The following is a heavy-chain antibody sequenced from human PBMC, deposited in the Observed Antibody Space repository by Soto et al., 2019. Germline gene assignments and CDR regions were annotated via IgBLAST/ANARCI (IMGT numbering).Heavy chain of an antibody. D-gene: IGHD3-22*01. CDR1: GGTFRSYS. CDR2: IIPICDIT. V-gene: IGHV1-69*01. Sequence: QVQLVQSGAEVKKPGSSVKVSCKASGGTFRSYSISWVRQAPGQGLEWMGGIIPICDITNYAQKLQGRVTINADESTSTAYMELSSLGSDDTAVYYCARPDEGGYSSNHHYYYALDVWGQGTTVTV. J-gene: IGHJ6*02. CDR3: ARPDEGGYSSNHHYYYALDV.